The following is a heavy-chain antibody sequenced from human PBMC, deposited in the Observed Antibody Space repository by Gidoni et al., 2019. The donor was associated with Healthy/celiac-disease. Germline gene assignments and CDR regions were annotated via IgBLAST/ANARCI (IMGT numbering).Heavy chain of an antibody. J-gene: IGHJ4*02. CDR2: INAGNGNT. Sequence: QVPLVQSGAEVKKPGASVKVSCKASGYTFTSYAMHWVRQAPGQRLEWMGWINAGNGNTKYSQKFQGRVTITRDTSASTAYMELSSLRSEDTAVYYCARGSITIFGVVIYYFDYWGQGTLVTVSS. CDR3: ARGSITIFGVVIYYFDY. V-gene: IGHV1-3*01. CDR1: GYTFTSYA. D-gene: IGHD3-3*01.